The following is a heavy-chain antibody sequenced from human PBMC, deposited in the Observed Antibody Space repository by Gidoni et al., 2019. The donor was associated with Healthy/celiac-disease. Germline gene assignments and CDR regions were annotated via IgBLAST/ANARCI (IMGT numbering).Heavy chain of an antibody. CDR2: INHSGST. Sequence: QVQLQQWGAGLLKPSETLSLTCAVYGGSFSGYYWSWIRQPPGKGLEWIGEINHSGSTNYNPSLKSRVTISVDTSKNQFSLKLSSVTAADTAVYYCARGAPRRGTPRGMDVWGQGTTVTVSS. CDR3: ARGAPRRGTPRGMDV. D-gene: IGHD3-16*01. V-gene: IGHV4-34*01. J-gene: IGHJ6*02. CDR1: GGSFSGYY.